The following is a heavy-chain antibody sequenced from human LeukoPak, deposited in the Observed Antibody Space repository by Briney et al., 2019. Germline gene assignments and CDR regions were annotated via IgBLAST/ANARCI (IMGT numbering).Heavy chain of an antibody. CDR2: IYYSGST. Sequence: SETLSLTCTVSGGSISSYYWSWIRQPPGKGLEWIGYIYYSGSTSYNPSLKSRVTISVDTSKNQFSLKLSSVTAADTAVYYCARVDRVGGIAAAGTWGQGTLVTVSS. CDR1: GGSISSYY. D-gene: IGHD6-13*01. CDR3: ARVDRVGGIAAAGT. J-gene: IGHJ5*02. V-gene: IGHV4-59*01.